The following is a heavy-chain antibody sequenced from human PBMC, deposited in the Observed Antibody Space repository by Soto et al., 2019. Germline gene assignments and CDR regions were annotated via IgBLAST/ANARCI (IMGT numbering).Heavy chain of an antibody. Sequence: EVQLVETGGILIQPGGSLRLSCAASGFSVSGNYMSWVRQAPGKGLEWISFLSSGGNTFYADSVKGRFTISRDKSKSALYLQMDTLRAEDTAMYYCAKESGTAGWFDSWGQGTLVTVSS. CDR3: AKESGTAGWFDS. V-gene: IGHV3-53*02. J-gene: IGHJ5*01. CDR2: LSSGGNT. D-gene: IGHD1-7*01. CDR1: GFSVSGNY.